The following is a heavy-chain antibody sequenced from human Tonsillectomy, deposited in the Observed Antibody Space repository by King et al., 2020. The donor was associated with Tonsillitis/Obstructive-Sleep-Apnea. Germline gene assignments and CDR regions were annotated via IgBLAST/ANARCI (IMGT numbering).Heavy chain of an antibody. Sequence: VQLVESGAEVKKPGESLRISCKGSGYSFTSYWISWLRQMPGKGLEWMGRIDPSDSYTNYSPSFQGHVTISADKSISTAYLQWSSLKASDTAMYYCARSRGRVAASPYWGQGTLVTVSS. D-gene: IGHD2-15*01. J-gene: IGHJ4*02. CDR2: IDPSDSYT. CDR1: GYSFTSYW. CDR3: ARSRGRVAASPY. V-gene: IGHV5-10-1*01.